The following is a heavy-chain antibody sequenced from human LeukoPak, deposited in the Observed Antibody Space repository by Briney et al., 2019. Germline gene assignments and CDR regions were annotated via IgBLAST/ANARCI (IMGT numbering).Heavy chain of an antibody. J-gene: IGHJ4*02. D-gene: IGHD2-15*01. CDR1: GYSFTSYW. CDR2: IYPGDSDT. V-gene: IGHV5-51*01. CDR3: ARHCSGGSCYSGLADY. Sequence: GESLKISCKGSGYSFTSYWIGWVRQMPGKGLERMGIIYPGDSDTRYSPSFQGQVTISPDKSISTAYLQWSSLKASDTAMYYCARHCSGGSCYSGLADYWGQGTLVTVSS.